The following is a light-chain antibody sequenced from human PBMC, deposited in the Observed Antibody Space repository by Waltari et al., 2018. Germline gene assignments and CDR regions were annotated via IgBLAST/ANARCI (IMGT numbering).Light chain of an antibody. Sequence: EIVLTQSPGTLSLSPGERATLPCVASQGVSSTFFACYQQTHGQAPRILIYGASFRAAGIPDRFSGSAAGTHFTLTISRLEPEDFAVYYCQQFSTSPWTFGQGTKVEFK. V-gene: IGKV3-20*01. CDR2: GAS. CDR3: QQFSTSPWT. CDR1: QGVSSTF. J-gene: IGKJ1*01.